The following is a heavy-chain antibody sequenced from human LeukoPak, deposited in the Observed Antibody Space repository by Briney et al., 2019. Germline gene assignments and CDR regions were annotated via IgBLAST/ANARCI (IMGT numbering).Heavy chain of an antibody. V-gene: IGHV3-30*02. J-gene: IGHJ4*02. CDR3: AKGGLGYCSGGSCYHFDY. D-gene: IGHD2-15*01. CDR2: IRYDGSNK. CDR1: GFTFSSYG. Sequence: GGSLRLSCAASGFTFSSYGMHWVRQAPGKGLEWVAFIRYDGSNKYYADSVKGRFTISRDNSKNTLYPQMNSLRAEDTAVYYCAKGGLGYCSGGSCYHFDYWGQGTLVTVSS.